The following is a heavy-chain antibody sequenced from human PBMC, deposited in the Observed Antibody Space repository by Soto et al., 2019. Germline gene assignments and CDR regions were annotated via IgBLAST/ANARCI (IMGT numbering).Heavy chain of an antibody. Sequence: QITLKESGPALVKPTQTLTLTCSFSGFSLSTSGVGVGWVRQAPGKALEWLTLFYWEDDRRYNPSLKSRLTFAKDTSRNRVVLTITNMDPVDTATYYCAHGSSIVGAPAFDYWGQGILVTVSS. D-gene: IGHD1-26*01. J-gene: IGHJ4*02. CDR1: GFSLSTSGVG. CDR3: AHGSSIVGAPAFDY. V-gene: IGHV2-5*02. CDR2: FYWEDDR.